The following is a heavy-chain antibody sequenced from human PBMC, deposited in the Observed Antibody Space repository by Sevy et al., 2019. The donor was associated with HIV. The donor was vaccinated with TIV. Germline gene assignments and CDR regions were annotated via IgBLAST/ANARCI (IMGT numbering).Heavy chain of an antibody. D-gene: IGHD3-22*01. CDR2: ISGSGGST. CDR3: ANAGDYYDSSGYSTLDY. Sequence: GGSLRLSCAASGFSLSSYAMSWVRQAPGKGLEWVSAISGSGGSTYYADSVKGRFTISRDNSKNTLYLQMNSLRAEDTAVYYCANAGDYYDSSGYSTLDYWGQGPLVTVSS. CDR1: GFSLSSYA. J-gene: IGHJ4*02. V-gene: IGHV3-23*01.